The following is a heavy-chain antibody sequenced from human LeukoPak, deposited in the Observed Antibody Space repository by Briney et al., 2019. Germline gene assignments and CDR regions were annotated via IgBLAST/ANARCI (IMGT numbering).Heavy chain of an antibody. D-gene: IGHD1-26*01. V-gene: IGHV3-74*01. Sequence: GGSLRLSCAASGFTFSTYWMHWVRQAPGKGLVWVSRLSPDGSSSIYADSVKGRFTVSRDNAKSTLYLQMNSLRAEDTAVYYCTRSPSLGGRYWGFDYWGQGALVTVSS. J-gene: IGHJ4*02. CDR3: TRSPSLGGRYWGFDY. CDR2: LSPDGSSS. CDR1: GFTFSTYW.